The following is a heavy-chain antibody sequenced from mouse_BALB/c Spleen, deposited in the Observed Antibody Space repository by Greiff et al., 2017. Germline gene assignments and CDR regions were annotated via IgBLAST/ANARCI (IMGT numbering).Heavy chain of an antibody. CDR2: INPSNGRT. J-gene: IGHJ2*01. CDR1: GYTFTSYW. V-gene: IGHV1S81*02. Sequence: QVQLQQPGAELVKPGASVKLSCKASGYTFTSYWMHWVKQRPGQGLEWIGEINPSNGRTNYNEKFKSKATLTVDKSSSTAYMQLSSLTSEDSAVYYCARGGYYGSSSLDYWGQGTTLTVSS. CDR3: ARGGYYGSSSLDY. D-gene: IGHD1-1*01.